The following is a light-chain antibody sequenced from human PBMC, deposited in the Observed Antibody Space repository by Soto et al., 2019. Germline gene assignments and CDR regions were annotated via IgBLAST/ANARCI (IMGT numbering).Light chain of an antibody. CDR3: SSYTSSSTYV. V-gene: IGLV2-14*01. Sequence: VLTQPASVSGSPGQSITISCTGTSSDVGGYNYVSWYQQHPGKAPKLMIYDVTNRPSGVSNRFSGSKSGNTASLTISGLQAEDEADYYCSSYTSSSTYVFGTGTKLTVL. CDR2: DVT. J-gene: IGLJ1*01. CDR1: SSDVGGYNY.